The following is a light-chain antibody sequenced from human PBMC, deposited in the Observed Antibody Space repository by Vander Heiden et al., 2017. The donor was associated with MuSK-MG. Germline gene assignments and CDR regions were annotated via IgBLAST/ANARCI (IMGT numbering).Light chain of an antibody. CDR1: CLRTSY. CDR3: SCPDGGSKRWV. J-gene: IGLJ3*02. CDR2: GKN. V-gene: IGLV3-19*01. Sequence: SSELTQDPAVSVSLGQSVRITCQGDCLRTSYAIWYQQKPAQAPELVSYGKNNRPSGMPSRRSGSSTANTASFTIPGAQEDDDDDDYCSCPDGGSKRWVFGGATKLTVL.